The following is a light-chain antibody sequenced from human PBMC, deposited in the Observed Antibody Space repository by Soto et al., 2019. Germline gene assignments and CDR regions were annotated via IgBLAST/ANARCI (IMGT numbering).Light chain of an antibody. J-gene: IGLJ1*01. CDR2: SNN. CDR3: AAWDDSLNGV. V-gene: IGLV1-44*01. CDR1: SSNIGSNT. Sequence: QSALTQPPSASGTPGQRVTISCSGSSSNIGSNTVNWYQQLPGTAPKLLIYSNNQRPSGVPDRFSGSKSGTSASLAISGLQSEDEADYYCAAWDDSLNGVFXTGTKVTV.